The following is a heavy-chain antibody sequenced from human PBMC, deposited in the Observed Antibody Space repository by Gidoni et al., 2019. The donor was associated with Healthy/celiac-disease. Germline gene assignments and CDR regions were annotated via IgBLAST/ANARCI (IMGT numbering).Heavy chain of an antibody. CDR1: GFTFSDYY. CDR2: ISSSSSYT. D-gene: IGHD6-19*01. J-gene: IGHJ4*02. CDR3: ARESARSGWYGV. Sequence: QVQPVASGGGLVKPGGSLRLACAASGFTFSDYYMSWIRQAPGKGLEWVSYISSSSSYTNCADSVKGRFTISRDNAKNSLYLQMNSLRAEDTAVYYCARESARSGWYGVWGQGTLVTVSS. V-gene: IGHV3-11*06.